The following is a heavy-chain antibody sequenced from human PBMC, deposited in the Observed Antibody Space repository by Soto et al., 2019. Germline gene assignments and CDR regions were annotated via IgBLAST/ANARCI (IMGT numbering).Heavy chain of an antibody. J-gene: IGHJ3*02. Sequence: QSQTLSLTCTVSGGSISSSSYYWGWIRQPPGKGLEWIGSIYYSGSTYYNPSLKSRVTISVDTSKNQFSLKLSSVTAADTAVYYCARDERIAVAAFDIWGQGTMVTVSS. CDR1: GGSISSSSYY. V-gene: IGHV4-39*07. D-gene: IGHD6-19*01. CDR2: IYYSGST. CDR3: ARDERIAVAAFDI.